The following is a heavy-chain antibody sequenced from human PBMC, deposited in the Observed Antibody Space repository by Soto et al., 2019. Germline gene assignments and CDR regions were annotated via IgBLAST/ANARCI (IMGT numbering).Heavy chain of an antibody. Sequence: SVKVSCKASGGTFSSYTISWVRQAPGQGLEWMGRIIPILGIATYAQKFQGRVTITADKSTSTAYMELSSLRSEDTAVYYCARDSGYCTGGSCQIEGPIDDWGQGTLVTVSS. J-gene: IGHJ4*02. D-gene: IGHD2-15*01. CDR2: IIPILGIA. V-gene: IGHV1-69*04. CDR3: ARDSGYCTGGSCQIEGPIDD. CDR1: GGTFSSYT.